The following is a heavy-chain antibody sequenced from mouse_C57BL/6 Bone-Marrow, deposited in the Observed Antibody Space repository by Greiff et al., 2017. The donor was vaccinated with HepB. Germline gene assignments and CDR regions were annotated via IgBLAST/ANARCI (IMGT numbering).Heavy chain of an antibody. CDR2: LYPGDGDT. CDR1: GYAFSSSW. Sequence: QVQLQQSGPELVKPGASVKISCKASGYAFSSSWMNWVKQRPGKGLEWIGRLYPGDGDTNYNGKFKGKATLTADKSSSTAYMQLSSLTSEDSAVYFCARYYGSSPWYFDVWGTGTTVTVSS. V-gene: IGHV1-82*01. CDR3: ARYYGSSPWYFDV. D-gene: IGHD1-1*01. J-gene: IGHJ1*03.